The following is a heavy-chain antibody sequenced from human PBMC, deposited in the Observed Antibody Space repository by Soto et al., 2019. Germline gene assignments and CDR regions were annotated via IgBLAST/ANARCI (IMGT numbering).Heavy chain of an antibody. CDR3: ARIKLARPYNYYGMDV. CDR2: INHSGST. V-gene: IGHV4-34*01. Sequence: SETLDLTCAVYGGSFSGYYWRWIRQPPGKGLEWIGEINHSGSTNYNPSLKSRVTISVDTSKNQFSLKLSSVTAADTAVYYCARIKLARPYNYYGMDVWGQGTTIT. D-gene: IGHD6-6*01. CDR1: GGSFSGYY. J-gene: IGHJ6*02.